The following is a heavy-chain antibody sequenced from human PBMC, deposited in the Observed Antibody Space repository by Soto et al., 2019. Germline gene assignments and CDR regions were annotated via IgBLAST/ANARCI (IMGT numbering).Heavy chain of an antibody. Sequence: QVQLQESGPGLVKPSETLSLSCSVSGGSLSSYFWTWIRQTPGRGLEWIGHVYYSGHTKYNPSLTSRVTFSLDTSNNQFFLTLTSVTAADTATYFCAIASQYYGSGPFDFWGQGTLVTVSS. CDR2: VYYSGHT. CDR1: GGSLSSYF. V-gene: IGHV4-59*01. CDR3: AIASQYYGSGPFDF. J-gene: IGHJ4*02. D-gene: IGHD3-10*01.